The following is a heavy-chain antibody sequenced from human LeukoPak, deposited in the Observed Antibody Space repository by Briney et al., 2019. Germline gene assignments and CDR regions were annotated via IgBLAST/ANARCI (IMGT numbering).Heavy chain of an antibody. J-gene: IGHJ4*02. Sequence: GGSLRLSCAASGFTFSDCYMSWIRQAPGKGLEWVSYISSSSSYTNYADPVEGRFTISRDNAKNSLYLQMNSLRAEDTAVYYCARGSVAGTKFDYWGRGTLVTVSS. V-gene: IGHV3-11*06. CDR3: ARGSVAGTKFDY. D-gene: IGHD6-19*01. CDR1: GFTFSDCY. CDR2: ISSSSSYT.